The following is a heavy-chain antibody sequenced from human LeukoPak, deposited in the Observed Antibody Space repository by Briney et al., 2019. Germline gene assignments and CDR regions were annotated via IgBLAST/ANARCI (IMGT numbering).Heavy chain of an antibody. D-gene: IGHD3-3*01. V-gene: IGHV4-34*01. CDR3: ARIRFRVDAFDI. Sequence: SETLSLTCAVYGGSFSGYYWSWIRQPPGKGLEWIGEINHSGSTNYNPPLKSRVTISVDTSMNQFSLKLSSVTAADTAVYYCARIRFRVDAFDIWGQGTMVTVSS. CDR1: GGSFSGYY. J-gene: IGHJ3*02. CDR2: INHSGST.